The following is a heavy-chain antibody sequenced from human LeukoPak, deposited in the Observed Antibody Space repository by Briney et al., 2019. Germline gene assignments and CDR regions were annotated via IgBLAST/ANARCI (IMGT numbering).Heavy chain of an antibody. CDR2: INSDGSST. J-gene: IGHJ6*04. D-gene: IGHD3-10*01. Sequence: PGGSLRLSCAASGFSFSNYWMHWVRQAPGKGLVWVSRINSDGSSTSYADSVKGRFTISGDNAKNSLYLQMNSLRAEDTAVYYCASYYGSGIMDVWGKGTTVTVPS. CDR1: GFSFSNYW. V-gene: IGHV3-74*01. CDR3: ASYYGSGIMDV.